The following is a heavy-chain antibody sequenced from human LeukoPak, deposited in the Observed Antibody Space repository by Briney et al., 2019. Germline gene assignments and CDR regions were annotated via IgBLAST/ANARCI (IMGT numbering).Heavy chain of an antibody. D-gene: IGHD4-17*01. CDR2: ISSSSSYI. J-gene: IGHJ5*02. V-gene: IGHV3-21*01. CDR1: GFTFSSYS. Sequence: GGSLRLSCAASGFTFSSYSMDWVRQAPGKGLEWVSSISSSSSYIYYADSVKGRFTISRDNAKNSLYLQMNSLRAEDTAVYYCAREDYGDYGWFDPWGQGTLVTVSS. CDR3: AREDYGDYGWFDP.